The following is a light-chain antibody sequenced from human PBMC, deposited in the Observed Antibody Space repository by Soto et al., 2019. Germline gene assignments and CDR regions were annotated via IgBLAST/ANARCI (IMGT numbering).Light chain of an antibody. J-gene: IGKJ1*01. V-gene: IGKV2-30*01. CDR2: KVS. Sequence: DVVVTQSPLSLSVTLGQPASISCRSSQSLVYSDGDTYLSWFQQRPGQSPRRLIYKVSNRDSEVPDRFNGSGSGTDFTLKISRVEAEDVGLYYCMHGTQWPWTFGQGTKVGIK. CDR1: QSLVYSDGDTY. CDR3: MHGTQWPWT.